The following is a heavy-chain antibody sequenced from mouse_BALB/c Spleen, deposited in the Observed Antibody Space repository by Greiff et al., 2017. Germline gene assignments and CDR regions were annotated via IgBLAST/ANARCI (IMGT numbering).Heavy chain of an antibody. CDR3: AKIYDGYSYFDY. J-gene: IGHJ2*01. CDR2: ISNLAYSI. D-gene: IGHD2-3*01. V-gene: IGHV5-15*02. Sequence: EVHLVESGGGLVQPGGSRKLSCAASGFTFSDYGMAWVRQAPGKGPEWVAFISNLAYSIYYADTVTGRFTISRENAKNTLYLEMSSLRSEDTAMYYCAKIYDGYSYFDYWGQGTTLTVSS. CDR1: GFTFSDYG.